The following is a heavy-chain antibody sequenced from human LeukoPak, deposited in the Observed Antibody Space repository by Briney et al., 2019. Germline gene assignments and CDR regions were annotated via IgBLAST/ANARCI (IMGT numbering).Heavy chain of an antibody. CDR3: ARGIRSSTSKRGNWFDP. J-gene: IGHJ5*02. CDR1: GYTFTSYY. CDR2: INPSGGST. Sequence: ASVTVSCKASGYTFTSYYMHWVRQAPGQGLEWMGIINPSGGSTSYAQKFQGRVTMTRDTSTSTVYMELSSLRSEDTAVYYCARGIRSSTSKRGNWFDPWGQGTLVTVSS. V-gene: IGHV1-46*01. D-gene: IGHD2-2*01.